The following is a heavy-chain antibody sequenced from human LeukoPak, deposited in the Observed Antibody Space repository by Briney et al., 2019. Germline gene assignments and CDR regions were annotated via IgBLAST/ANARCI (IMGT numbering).Heavy chain of an antibody. Sequence: PGGSLRLSCAASGFTFDDYAMHWVRQAPGKGLEWVSLISGDGGSTYYADSVKGRFTISRDNSKNSLYLQMNSLRTEDTALYYCSKDMGGSGYYRYYYMDVWGKGTTVTVSS. J-gene: IGHJ6*03. CDR1: GFTFDDYA. CDR2: ISGDGGST. CDR3: SKDMGGSGYYRYYYMDV. D-gene: IGHD3-3*01. V-gene: IGHV3-43*02.